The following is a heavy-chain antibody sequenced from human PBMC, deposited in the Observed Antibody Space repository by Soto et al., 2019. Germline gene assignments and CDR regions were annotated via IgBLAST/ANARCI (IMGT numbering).Heavy chain of an antibody. V-gene: IGHV4-59*08. CDR2: IYYSGST. J-gene: IGHJ4*02. D-gene: IGHD5-18*01. Sequence: TLSLTCIVSGGSISNYYWSWIRQPPGKGLEWIGYIYYSGSTNYNPSLTSRVTISVDTSKNQFSLKLSSVTAADTAVYYCARHRYGYGVYYFDYWGQGTLVTVSS. CDR3: ARHRYGYGVYYFDY. CDR1: GGSISNYY.